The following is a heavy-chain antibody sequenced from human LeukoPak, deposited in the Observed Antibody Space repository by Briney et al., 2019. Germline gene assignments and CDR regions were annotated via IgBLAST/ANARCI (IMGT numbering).Heavy chain of an antibody. J-gene: IGHJ1*01. D-gene: IGHD3-22*01. CDR3: ARRRYYDGSGYLE. Sequence: SETLSLTCSVSGDSVSRSDSYWDWIRQSPGKGLEWIGTIYYSGRTYYSPSLKSRVTMSVDPSNNQFSLNLRSVTAADTAVYYCARRRYYDGSGYLEWSQGTLLSVSS. CDR1: GDSVSRSDSY. V-gene: IGHV4-39*01. CDR2: IYYSGRT.